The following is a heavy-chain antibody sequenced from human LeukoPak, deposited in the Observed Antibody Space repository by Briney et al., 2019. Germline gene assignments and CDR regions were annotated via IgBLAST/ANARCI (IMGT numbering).Heavy chain of an antibody. CDR2: IFYSGST. V-gene: IGHV4-59*08. Sequence: PSETLSLTCTVSGGSISGYYWSWIRQPPGQGLEWIGYIFYSGSTNYNPTLKSRVTISVDAPENQFSLRLSSVTAADTAVYFCARQASWLPYFDLWGRGTLVAVSS. CDR3: ARQASWLPYFDL. CDR1: GGSISGYY. D-gene: IGHD6-13*01. J-gene: IGHJ2*01.